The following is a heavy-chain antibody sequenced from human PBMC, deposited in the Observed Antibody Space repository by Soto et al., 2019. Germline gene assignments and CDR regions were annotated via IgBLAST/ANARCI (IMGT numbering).Heavy chain of an antibody. V-gene: IGHV1-18*04. CDR2: ISAYNGNT. CDR1: GYTFTSYG. Sequence: QVQLVQSGAEVKKPGASVKVSCKASGYTFTSYGISWVRQAPGQGLEWMGWISAYNGNTNYAQKLQGRVTMTTDTSTRTAYMELRSLRSDDTAVYYCARDRYDFWSGYPWFDYWGQGTLVTVSS. D-gene: IGHD3-3*01. CDR3: ARDRYDFWSGYPWFDY. J-gene: IGHJ4*02.